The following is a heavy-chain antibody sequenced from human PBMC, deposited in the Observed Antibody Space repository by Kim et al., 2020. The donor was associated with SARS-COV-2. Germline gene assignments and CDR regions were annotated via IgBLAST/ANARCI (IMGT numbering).Heavy chain of an antibody. Sequence: GGSLRLSCAGSGFTFSMYWMTWVRQAPGKGLEWVANIKQDGSEKNYVDSVKGRFTISRDNAKNSLYPQMNSLRADDTAVYYCARDQRGYYDSSGYYQYYYGMDVWGQGTTVTVSS. J-gene: IGHJ6*02. CDR3: ARDQRGYYDSSGYYQYYYGMDV. D-gene: IGHD3-22*01. CDR1: GFTFSMYW. CDR2: IKQDGSEK. V-gene: IGHV3-7*03.